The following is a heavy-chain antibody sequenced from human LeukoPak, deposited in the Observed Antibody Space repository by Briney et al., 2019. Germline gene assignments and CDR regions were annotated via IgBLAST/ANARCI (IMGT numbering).Heavy chain of an antibody. Sequence: SETLSLTCTVSGVSISSYSWSWIRQPPGKGLEWIAYIYSTGSTNYNPCLKSRVTISVDTSKNHISLKLSSVTAADTAVYYCARVWELPYFDYWGPGTLVTVSS. CDR3: ARVWELPYFDY. CDR2: IYSTGST. D-gene: IGHD1-26*01. J-gene: IGHJ4*02. CDR1: GVSISSYS. V-gene: IGHV4-59*01.